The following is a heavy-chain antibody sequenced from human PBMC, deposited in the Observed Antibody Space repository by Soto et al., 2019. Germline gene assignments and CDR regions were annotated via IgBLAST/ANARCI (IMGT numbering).Heavy chain of an antibody. V-gene: IGHV1-18*01. CDR2: ISACNGNT. D-gene: IGHD2-8*01. CDR1: GYTFTSYG. CDR3: ARVEAHCTNGVCYTLGVYYYYYGMDV. Sequence: ASVKVSCKASGYTFTSYGISWVRQAPGQGLEWMGWISACNGNTNYAQELQGRVTMTTDTSTSTAYMELRSLRSDDTAVYYCARVEAHCTNGVCYTLGVYYYYYGMDVWGQGTTVTVSS. J-gene: IGHJ6*02.